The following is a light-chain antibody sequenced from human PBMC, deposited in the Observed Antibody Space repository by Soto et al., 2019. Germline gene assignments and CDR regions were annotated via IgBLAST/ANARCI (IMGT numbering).Light chain of an antibody. CDR1: SSDVGGYNY. CDR3: SSYAGSVYV. CDR2: EVS. V-gene: IGLV2-8*01. J-gene: IGLJ1*01. Sequence: QSVLTQPPSASGSPGQSVTISCTGTSSDVGGYNYVSWYQQHPGKAPKLMIYEVSKRPSGVPDRFPGSKSGNTASLTVSGLQAEDEADYYCSSYAGSVYVFGTGTRSPS.